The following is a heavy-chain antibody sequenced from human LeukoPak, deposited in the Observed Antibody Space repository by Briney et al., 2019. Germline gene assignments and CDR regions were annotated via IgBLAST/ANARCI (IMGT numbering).Heavy chain of an antibody. D-gene: IGHD2-15*01. J-gene: IGHJ3*02. Sequence: SETLSLTCAVYGGSFSGYYWSWIRQPPGKGLEWIGEINHSGSTNYNPSLKSRVTISVDTSKNQFSLKLSSVTAADTAVYYCARGVGYCSGGSCYRRRDAFDIWGQGTMVTVSS. CDR3: ARGVGYCSGGSCYRRRDAFDI. V-gene: IGHV4-34*01. CDR2: INHSGST. CDR1: GGSFSGYY.